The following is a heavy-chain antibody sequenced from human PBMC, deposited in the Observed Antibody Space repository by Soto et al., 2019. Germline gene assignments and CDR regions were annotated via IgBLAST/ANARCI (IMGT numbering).Heavy chain of an antibody. Sequence: QVQLVESGGGVVQPGRSLRLTCAGSGFTFSSNGMNWVRQAPGKGLEWVAFVSYDGSKKYHADSVKDRFTISRDNSENTLYLQMNSLRSEDTAVYYCARWVGGSMYDNSGKYESWGQGTLVTVSS. CDR3: ARWVGGSMYDNSGKYES. CDR2: VSYDGSKK. CDR1: GFTFSSNG. D-gene: IGHD3-22*01. J-gene: IGHJ5*02. V-gene: IGHV3-30*03.